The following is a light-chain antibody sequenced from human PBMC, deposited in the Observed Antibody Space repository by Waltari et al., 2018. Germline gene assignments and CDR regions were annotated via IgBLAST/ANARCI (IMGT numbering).Light chain of an antibody. CDR3: AAWDDILKGHV. Sequence: QSVLTQPPSASGTPGQRVIISCSGSSSNIGSNLVNWYHQPPGTAPKLLIYSNNQRPAGVPARFSGAKSGTSVSLAISGLQAEDEADYYCAAWDDILKGHVFGSGTKVAVL. CDR1: SSNIGSNL. CDR2: SNN. V-gene: IGLV1-44*01. J-gene: IGLJ1*01.